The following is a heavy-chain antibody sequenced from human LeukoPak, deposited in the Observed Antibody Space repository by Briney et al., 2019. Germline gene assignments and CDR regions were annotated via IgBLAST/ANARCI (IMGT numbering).Heavy chain of an antibody. J-gene: IGHJ3*02. CDR3: ARSNGYNYRLDAFDI. V-gene: IGHV4-59*01. CDR2: IYYSGGT. Sequence: SETLSLTCTVSGGSTSIYYWSWIRQPPGKGLEWIGYIYYSGGTNYNPSLKSRVTISVDTSKNQFSLKLSSVTAADTAVYYCARSNGYNYRLDAFDIWGQGTMVTVSS. D-gene: IGHD5-24*01. CDR1: GGSTSIYY.